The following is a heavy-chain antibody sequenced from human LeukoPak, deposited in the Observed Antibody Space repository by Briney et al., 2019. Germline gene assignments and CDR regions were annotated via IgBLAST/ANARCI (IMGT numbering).Heavy chain of an antibody. CDR1: GGSISSGVYS. CDR2: IYYSGNT. Sequence: PSETLSLTCAVSGGSISSGVYSWSWIRQPPGKGLEWIGYIYYSGNTYYNPSLKSRVSISVDTSKNQFSLKLSSVTAADTAVYYCARKRCHRYNWNPRAGCWFDPWGQGTPVTVSS. J-gene: IGHJ5*02. CDR3: ARKRCHRYNWNPRAGCWFDP. D-gene: IGHD1-20*01. V-gene: IGHV4-30-4*07.